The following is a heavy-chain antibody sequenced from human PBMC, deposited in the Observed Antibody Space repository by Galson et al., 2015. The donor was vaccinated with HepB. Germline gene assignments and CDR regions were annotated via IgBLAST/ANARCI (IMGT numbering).Heavy chain of an antibody. CDR2: ISSSGTTI. J-gene: IGHJ2*01. CDR1: GFTFSDYY. D-gene: IGHD3-3*01. CDR3: ARESITILGVVIRYFDL. Sequence: SLRLSCAASGFTFSDYYVSWIRQAPGKGLEWISYISSSGTTISYADSVRGRFTISRDNAKNSLYLQMNSLRAEDTAVYYCARESITILGVVIRYFDLWGRGTLVSVSS. V-gene: IGHV3-11*01.